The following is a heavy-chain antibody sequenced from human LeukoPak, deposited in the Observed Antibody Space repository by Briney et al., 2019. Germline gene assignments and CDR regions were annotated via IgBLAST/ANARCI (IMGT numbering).Heavy chain of an antibody. J-gene: IGHJ6*02. D-gene: IGHD3-3*01. CDR2: MNPNSGNT. CDR3: ARVRFLEWSKINYYYYGMDV. Sequence: ASVKVSCKPSGYTFTDYAINWVRQATGQGLEWMGWMNPNSGNTGYAQKFQGRVTMTRNTSISTAYMELSSLRSEDTAVYYCARVRFLEWSKINYYYYGMDVWGQGTTVTVSS. CDR1: GYTFTDYA. V-gene: IGHV1-8*02.